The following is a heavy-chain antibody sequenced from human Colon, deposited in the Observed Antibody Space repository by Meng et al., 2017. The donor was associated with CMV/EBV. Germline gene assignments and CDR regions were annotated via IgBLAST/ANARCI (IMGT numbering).Heavy chain of an antibody. CDR2: IYYSGST. Sequence: GSLRLSCTVSGGSVSSGSYYWSWIRQPPEKGLEWIGYIYYSGSTNYNPSLKSRVTISVDTSKNQFSLKLSSVTAADTAVYYCARGVAAAGQSDYWGQGTLVTVSS. J-gene: IGHJ4*02. V-gene: IGHV4-61*01. CDR1: GGSVSSGSYY. D-gene: IGHD6-13*01. CDR3: ARGVAAAGQSDY.